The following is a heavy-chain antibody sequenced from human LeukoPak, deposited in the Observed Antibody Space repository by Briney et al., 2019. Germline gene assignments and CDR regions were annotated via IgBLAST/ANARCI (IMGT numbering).Heavy chain of an antibody. CDR3: ARIPGYCSGGSCFSYYFDC. Sequence: GGSLRLSCAASGFTFSSYWMHWVRQAPGQGLVWVSHISSDGSNTRYADSVKRRFTISRDNAKNTLYLQMNSLTPEDTAVYSCARIPGYCSGGSCFSYYFDCWGQGTLVTVSS. V-gene: IGHV3-74*01. D-gene: IGHD2-15*01. CDR1: GFTFSSYW. J-gene: IGHJ4*02. CDR2: ISSDGSNT.